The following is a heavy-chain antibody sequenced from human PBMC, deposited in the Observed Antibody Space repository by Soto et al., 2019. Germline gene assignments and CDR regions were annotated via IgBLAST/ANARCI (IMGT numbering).Heavy chain of an antibody. CDR2: IIPILGIA. D-gene: IGHD3-16*01. CDR1: GGTFSSYT. CDR3: VCFPHTLYVRAEYFQH. Sequence: ASVKVSCKASGGTFSSYTISWVRQAPGQGLEWMGRIIPILGIANYAQKFQGRVTITADKSTSTAYMELSSLRSEDTAVYYCVCFPHTLYVRAEYFQHWGQGTLVTVSS. V-gene: IGHV1-69*02. J-gene: IGHJ1*01.